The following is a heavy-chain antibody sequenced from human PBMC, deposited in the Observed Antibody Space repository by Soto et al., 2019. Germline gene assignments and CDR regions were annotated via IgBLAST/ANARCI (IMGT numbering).Heavy chain of an antibody. CDR3: ARGQYYDSSGYYYFDY. CDR2: INHSGST. D-gene: IGHD3-22*01. CDR1: GGSFSGYY. V-gene: IGHV4-34*01. Sequence: SETLSLTCAVYGGSFSGYYWSWIRQPPGKGLEWIGEINHSGSTNYNPSLKSRVTISVDTSKNQFSLKLSSVTAADTAVYYCARGQYYDSSGYYYFDYWGQGTLVTVSS. J-gene: IGHJ4*02.